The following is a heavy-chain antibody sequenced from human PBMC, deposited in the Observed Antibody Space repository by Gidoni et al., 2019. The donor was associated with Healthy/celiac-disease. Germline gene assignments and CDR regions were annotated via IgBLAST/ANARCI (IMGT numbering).Heavy chain of an antibody. V-gene: IGHV3-33*01. D-gene: IGHD6-13*01. CDR2: IWYDGSNK. Sequence: QVQLVESGGGVVQPGRSLRLSCAASGFTFSTYGMHWVLQAPGKGLEWVAVIWYDGSNKYYADSVKGRFTISRDNSKNTLYLQMNSLRAEDTAVYYCARDMGSLSSSWHSYLYYYYYGMDVWGQGTTVTVSS. J-gene: IGHJ6*02. CDR1: GFTFSTYG. CDR3: ARDMGSLSSSWHSYLYYYYYGMDV.